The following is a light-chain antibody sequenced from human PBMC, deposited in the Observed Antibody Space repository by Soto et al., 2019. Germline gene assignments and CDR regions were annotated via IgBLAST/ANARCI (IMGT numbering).Light chain of an antibody. CDR3: SSYTPTTWV. CDR2: EVY. Sequence: QSALTQPPSASGSPGQSVTISCTGTSSDVGGNKYVSWYQQHPGKAPQLIIYEVYNRPSGVSNRFSVSKSGNTASLTISGLQAEDEADYYCSSYTPTTWVFGGGTKLTVL. V-gene: IGLV2-14*01. CDR1: SSDVGGNKY. J-gene: IGLJ3*02.